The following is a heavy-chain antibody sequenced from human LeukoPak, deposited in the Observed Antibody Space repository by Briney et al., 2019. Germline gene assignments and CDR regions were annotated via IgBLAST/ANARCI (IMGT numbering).Heavy chain of an antibody. CDR1: GFTFSSYG. CDR2: ISGSGGST. J-gene: IGHJ4*02. Sequence: GGSLRLSCAASGFTFSSYGMSWVRQAPGKGLEWVSAISGSGGSTYYADSVKGRFTISRDNSKNTLYLQMNSLRAEDTAVYYCAKLHDSSGYTSFDYWGQGTLVTVSS. V-gene: IGHV3-23*01. CDR3: AKLHDSSGYTSFDY. D-gene: IGHD3-22*01.